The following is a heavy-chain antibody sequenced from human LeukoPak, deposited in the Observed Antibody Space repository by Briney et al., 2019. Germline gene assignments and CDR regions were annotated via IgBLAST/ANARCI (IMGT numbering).Heavy chain of an antibody. CDR3: ARSGTWLL. J-gene: IGHJ4*02. CDR2: SYLSGGT. Sequence: GGSLRLSCAASGFKVSANYMSWVRQAPGKGLEWVSVSYLSGGTYYADSVKGRFTVSRDISKKMLFLQMNSLRVEDTAVYYCARSGTWLLWGQGTLVTVSS. D-gene: IGHD5-24*01. V-gene: IGHV3-53*01. CDR1: GFKVSANY.